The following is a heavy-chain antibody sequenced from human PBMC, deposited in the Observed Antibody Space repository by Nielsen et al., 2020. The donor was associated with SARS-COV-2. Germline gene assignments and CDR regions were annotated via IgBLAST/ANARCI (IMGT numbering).Heavy chain of an antibody. CDR1: GFTFSSYA. CDR3: ARDGAWATVVTPDAFDI. J-gene: IGHJ3*02. D-gene: IGHD4-23*01. V-gene: IGHV3-30*04. Sequence: GESLKISCAASGFTFSSYAMHWVRQAPGKGLEWVAVISYDGSNKYYADSVKGRFTISRDNSKNTLYLQMNSLRAEDTAVYYCARDGAWATVVTPDAFDIWGQGTMVTVSP. CDR2: ISYDGSNK.